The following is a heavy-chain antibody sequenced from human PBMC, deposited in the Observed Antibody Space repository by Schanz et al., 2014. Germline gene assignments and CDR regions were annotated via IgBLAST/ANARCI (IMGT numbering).Heavy chain of an antibody. Sequence: DVQLLESGGGLVQPGGSLRLSCSASGFTFSTFAMHWVRQAPGKGLEWVSAISGSGGSTYYADSVKGRFTISRDNSKNTLYLQMNSLRAEDTAVYYCARPALWFGDNCFDPWGQGTLVNVSS. V-gene: IGHV3-23*01. J-gene: IGHJ5*02. CDR3: ARPALWFGDNCFDP. CDR2: ISGSGGST. CDR1: GFTFSTFA. D-gene: IGHD3-10*01.